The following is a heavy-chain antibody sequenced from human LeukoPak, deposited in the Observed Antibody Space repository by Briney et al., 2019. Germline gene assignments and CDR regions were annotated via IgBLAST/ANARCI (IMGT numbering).Heavy chain of an antibody. CDR3: AREPQTVTGTTRLFDYYYSYMDV. Sequence: DPSETLSLTCAVSGGSISITQWWSWVRQPPGKGLEWIGDIYHSGSTTYHPSLKSRVTMSVDKSKNQFSLKLSSVTAADTAVYYCAREPQTVTGTTRLFDYYYSYMDVWGKGTTVTVSS. CDR1: GGSISITQW. CDR2: IYHSGST. D-gene: IGHD6-19*01. V-gene: IGHV4-4*02. J-gene: IGHJ6*03.